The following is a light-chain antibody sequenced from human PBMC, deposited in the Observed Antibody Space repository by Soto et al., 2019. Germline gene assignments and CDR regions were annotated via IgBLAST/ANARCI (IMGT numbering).Light chain of an antibody. CDR1: QSVRGGL. Sequence: IVLTQSPGTLSLSPGARATLSCRASQSVRGGLLAWYQQKPGQAPRLLIYGASSTATGIPERFSGSGSGTDFTLTISRLAPEDFAVYYSQHYGTSPLTCGQGTKVEIK. CDR2: GAS. J-gene: IGKJ1*01. V-gene: IGKV3-20*01. CDR3: QHYGTSPLT.